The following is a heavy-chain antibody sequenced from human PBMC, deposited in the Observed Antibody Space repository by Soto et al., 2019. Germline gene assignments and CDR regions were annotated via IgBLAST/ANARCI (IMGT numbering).Heavy chain of an antibody. CDR2: IYHSGST. D-gene: IGHD6-13*01. CDR1: GYSISSGYY. J-gene: IGHJ4*02. Sequence: MSLTCAVSGYSISSGYYWGWIRQPPGKGLEWIGSIYHSGSTYYNPSLKSRVTISVDTSKNQFSLKLSSVTAADTAVYYCARGFGGAAAGFLFDYWGQGTLVTVSS. CDR3: ARGFGGAAAGFLFDY. V-gene: IGHV4-38-2*01.